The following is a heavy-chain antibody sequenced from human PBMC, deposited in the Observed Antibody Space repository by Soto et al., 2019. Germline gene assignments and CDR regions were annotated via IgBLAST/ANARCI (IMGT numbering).Heavy chain of an antibody. CDR2: IGTVGDT. Sequence: EVQLVESGGGLVRPGGSLRLSCAASGFTFDSYDMHWVRQAAGKPLEWVSSIGTVGDTYYQDSVKGRFTFSRDNGKSSLSLHMNSLRVEDTAIYFCARGAPTGSFLFDYWGQGILVAVSS. CDR1: GFTFDSYD. CDR3: ARGAPTGSFLFDY. J-gene: IGHJ4*02. V-gene: IGHV3-13*01. D-gene: IGHD1-26*01.